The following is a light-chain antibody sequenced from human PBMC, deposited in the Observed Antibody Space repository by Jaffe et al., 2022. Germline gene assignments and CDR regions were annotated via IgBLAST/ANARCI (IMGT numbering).Light chain of an antibody. CDR2: AAS. J-gene: IGKJ3*01. V-gene: IGKV1-8*01. CDR1: QGISSY. Sequence: AIRMTQSPSSLSASTGDRVTITCRASQGISSYLAWYQQKPGKAPKLLIYAASTLQSGVPSRFSGSGSGTDFTLTISCLQSEDFATYYCQQYYSTPCTFGPGTKVDIK. CDR3: QQYYSTPCT.